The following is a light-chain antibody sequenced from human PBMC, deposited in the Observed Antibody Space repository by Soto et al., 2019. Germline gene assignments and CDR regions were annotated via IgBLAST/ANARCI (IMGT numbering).Light chain of an antibody. CDR2: AAS. J-gene: IGKJ3*01. CDR1: QTISNY. V-gene: IGKV1-39*01. CDR3: QKTYSTPFT. Sequence: DIQMTQSPSSLSASVGDRVTITCRASQTISNYLNWYQEKPGRAPKLLIYAASNLQSGVPSRFSGSGSGTDFTLTITNLRPEDFATYYCQKTYSTPFTFGPGTNVDVK.